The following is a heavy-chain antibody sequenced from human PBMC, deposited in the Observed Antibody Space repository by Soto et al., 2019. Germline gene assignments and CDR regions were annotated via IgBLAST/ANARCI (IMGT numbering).Heavy chain of an antibody. CDR3: ASWLVGTPFAS. D-gene: IGHD1-26*01. Sequence: QVQLQQWGAGLLKPSATLSLTCAVYGDSFTKYYWSWIRQPPGKGLAWMGEINHSGRTNFKPPLKTRVTISVDRSKNQFSMKLWSVTAADTGVYYCASWLVGTPFASWGHGTRVPVSS. V-gene: IGHV4-34*01. CDR1: GDSFTKYY. J-gene: IGHJ5*01. CDR2: INHSGRT.